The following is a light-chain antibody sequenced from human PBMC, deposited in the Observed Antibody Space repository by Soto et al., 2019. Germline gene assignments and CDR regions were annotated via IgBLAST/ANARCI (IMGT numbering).Light chain of an antibody. J-gene: IGKJ3*01. V-gene: IGKV1-5*01. Sequence: DIQMTQSPSTVSASVGDGVTITCRASQSISTWLAWYQQKPGKAPKLLIYAASTLQSGVPSRFSGSGSGTDFTLTISCLQSEDFATYYCQQYYSYPPAFGPGTKVDIK. CDR1: QSISTW. CDR2: AAS. CDR3: QQYYSYPPA.